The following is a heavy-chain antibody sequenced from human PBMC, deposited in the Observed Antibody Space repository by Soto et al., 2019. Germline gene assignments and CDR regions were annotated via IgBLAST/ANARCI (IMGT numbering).Heavy chain of an antibody. V-gene: IGHV1-69*02. CDR3: ATYGSGSYYYYYGMDV. Sequence: SVKVSCKASGGTFSSYTISWVRQAPGQGLEWMGRIIPILGIANYAQKFQGRVTITADKSTSTAYMELSSLRSEDTAVYYCATYGSGSYYYYYGMDVGGQGTTVTVSS. D-gene: IGHD3-10*01. J-gene: IGHJ6*02. CDR1: GGTFSSYT. CDR2: IIPILGIA.